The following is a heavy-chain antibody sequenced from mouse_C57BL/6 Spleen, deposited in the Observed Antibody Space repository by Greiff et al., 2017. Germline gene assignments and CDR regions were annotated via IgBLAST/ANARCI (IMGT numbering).Heavy chain of an antibody. J-gene: IGHJ3*01. CDR3: ARGLQLGGFAY. D-gene: IGHD4-1*02. CDR1: GYAFTNYL. Sequence: QVQLKQSGAELVRPGTSVKVSCKASGYAFTNYLIEWVKQRPGQGLEWIGVINPGSGGTNYNENFQGKATLTADKSSSTAYMQLSSLTSEDSAVYFCARGLQLGGFAYWGQGTLVTVSA. CDR2: INPGSGGT. V-gene: IGHV1-54*01.